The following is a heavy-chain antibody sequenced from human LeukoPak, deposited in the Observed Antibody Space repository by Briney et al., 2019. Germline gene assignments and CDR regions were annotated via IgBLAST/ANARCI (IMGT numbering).Heavy chain of an antibody. CDR2: INHSGST. CDR3: ARGDFDWLLLY. V-gene: IGHV4-34*01. CDR1: GGSFCGYY. J-gene: IGHJ4*02. D-gene: IGHD3-9*01. Sequence: PSETLSLTCAVYGGSFCGYYWSWIRQPPGKGLEWIGEINHSGSTNYNPSLKSRVTISVDTSKNQFSLKLSSVTAADTAVYYCARGDFDWLLLYWGQGTLVTVSS.